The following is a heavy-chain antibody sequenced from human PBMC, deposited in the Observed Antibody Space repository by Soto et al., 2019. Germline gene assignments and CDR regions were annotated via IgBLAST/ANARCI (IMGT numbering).Heavy chain of an antibody. CDR1: GGSISSYY. J-gene: IGHJ5*02. Sequence: SETLSLTCTVSGGSISSYYWSWIRQPPRKGLEWIGYIYYSGSTNYNPSLKSRVTISVDTSKNQFSLKLSSVTAADTAVYYCARDLNYYDSSGEPWFDPWGQGTLVTVSS. CDR3: ARDLNYYDSSGEPWFDP. V-gene: IGHV4-59*01. D-gene: IGHD3-22*01. CDR2: IYYSGST.